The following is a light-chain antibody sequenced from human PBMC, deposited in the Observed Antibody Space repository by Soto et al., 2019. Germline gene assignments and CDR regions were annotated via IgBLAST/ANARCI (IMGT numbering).Light chain of an antibody. J-gene: IGKJ2*01. V-gene: IGKV3-11*01. CDR3: QQRSDWHT. CDR2: DAS. CDR1: QSVSSY. Sequence: EIVLTQSPATLSLSPGERATLSCRASQSVSSYLAWYQQKPGQAPRLLIYDASIRATGIPARFSGSGSGTDFTLTISSLDPEDFAVYYCQQRSDWHTFGQGTKLEIK.